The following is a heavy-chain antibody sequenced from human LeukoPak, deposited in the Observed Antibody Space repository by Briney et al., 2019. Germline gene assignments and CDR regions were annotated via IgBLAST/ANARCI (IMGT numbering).Heavy chain of an antibody. J-gene: IGHJ3*02. V-gene: IGHV4-59*11. D-gene: IGHD1-1*01. CDR3: ARDPGAFDI. CDR2: VYYTGTT. CDR1: GGSISGHF. Sequence: SETLSLTCTVSGGSISGHFWSWIRQPPGKGLEWIGYVYYTGTTTYNPSLKSRVTISVDTSKNRFSLNLSSVTAADTAVYYCARDPGAFDIWGQGTMVTVSS.